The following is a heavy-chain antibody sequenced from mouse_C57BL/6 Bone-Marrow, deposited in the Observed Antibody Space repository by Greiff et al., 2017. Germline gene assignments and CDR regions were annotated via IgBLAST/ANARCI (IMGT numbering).Heavy chain of an antibody. CDR1: GYTFTDYE. Sequence: QVQLQQSGAELVRPGASVTLSCKASGYTFTDYEMHWVKQTPVHGLEWIGAIDPETGGTAYNQKFKGKAILTADKSSSTAYMELRSLTSEDSAVYYCTRGDYYGLTATEAMDYWGQGTSVTVSS. J-gene: IGHJ4*01. CDR3: TRGDYYGLTATEAMDY. V-gene: IGHV1-15*01. CDR2: IDPETGGT. D-gene: IGHD1-1*01.